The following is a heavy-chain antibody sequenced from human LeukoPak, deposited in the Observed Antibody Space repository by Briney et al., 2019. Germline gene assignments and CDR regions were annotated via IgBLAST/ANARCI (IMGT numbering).Heavy chain of an antibody. V-gene: IGHV4-59*12. CDR2: IYYSGST. Sequence: PSETLSLTCTVSGGSISSYYWSWIRQPPGKGLEWIGYIYYSGSTNYNPSLKSRVTISVDTSKNQFSLKLTSVTAADTAVYYCVRDPKMYERSYFDYWGQGTLVTVSS. D-gene: IGHD3-22*01. CDR1: GGSISSYY. CDR3: VRDPKMYERSYFDY. J-gene: IGHJ4*02.